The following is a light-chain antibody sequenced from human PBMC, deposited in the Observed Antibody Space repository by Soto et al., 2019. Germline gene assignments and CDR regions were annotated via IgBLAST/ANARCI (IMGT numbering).Light chain of an antibody. CDR1: SSDVGGYNY. Sequence: QAVLTQPASVSGFPGQSITISCTGTSSDVGGYNYVSWYQQHPGKAPKLMIYDVSNRPSGVSNRFSGSKSGNTASLTISGLQAEYEADYYCSSYTSSSTPVFGGGTKVTVL. J-gene: IGLJ2*01. CDR3: SSYTSSSTPV. V-gene: IGLV2-14*01. CDR2: DVS.